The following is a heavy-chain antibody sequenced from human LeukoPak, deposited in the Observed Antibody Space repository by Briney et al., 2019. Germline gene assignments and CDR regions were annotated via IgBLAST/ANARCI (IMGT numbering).Heavy chain of an antibody. V-gene: IGHV1-2*02. J-gene: IGHJ3*02. CDR2: INPNSGGT. Sequence: ASVKVSCKASGNTFAGYYVHWVRQAPGQGLEWMGWINPNSGGTNYAQKFQGRVTMTRDTSISTAYMELSRLRSDDTAVYYCARDYYYDIGDSDAFDIWGQGTMVTVSS. CDR1: GNTFAGYY. CDR3: ARDYYYDIGDSDAFDI. D-gene: IGHD3-22*01.